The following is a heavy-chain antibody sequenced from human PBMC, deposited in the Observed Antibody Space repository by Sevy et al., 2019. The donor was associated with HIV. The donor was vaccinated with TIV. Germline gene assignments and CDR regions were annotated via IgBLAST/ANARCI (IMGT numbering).Heavy chain of an antibody. CDR3: AKDYSAGITMVRGAYRARGDYFDY. D-gene: IGHD3-10*01. Sequence: GGSLRLSCVTSGFTFRTSGMHWVRQSPGKGLEWVAVISYDEAHKNYADSVKGRFSISKDNSKNTLYLPMSSLRTEDTAVYYCAKDYSAGITMVRGAYRARGDYFDYWGQGTQVTVSS. J-gene: IGHJ4*02. CDR2: ISYDEAHK. V-gene: IGHV3-30*18. CDR1: GFTFRTSG.